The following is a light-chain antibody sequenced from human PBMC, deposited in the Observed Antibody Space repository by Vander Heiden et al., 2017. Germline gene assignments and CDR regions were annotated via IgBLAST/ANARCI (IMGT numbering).Light chain of an antibody. CDR3: QWRSNWHAVA. Sequence: IVLTQSPATLSLSPGERATLSCRASQSVSSYLPWYQQKPGQAPRPLVYDACNRATGIPARSRGSGCGTWFTLTNSSREQEDSAVYCCQWRSNWHAVAFGGGTKVEIK. J-gene: IGKJ4*01. V-gene: IGKV3-11*01. CDR2: DAC. CDR1: QSVSSY.